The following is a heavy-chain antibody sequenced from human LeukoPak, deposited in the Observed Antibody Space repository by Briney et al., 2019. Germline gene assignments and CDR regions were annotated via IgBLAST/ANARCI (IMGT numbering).Heavy chain of an antibody. CDR1: GDSLSSNSVA. CDR2: KFYRSKLYY. Sequence: SQTLSLTCALSGDSLSSNSVAWHWLRQSPSSGLEWLEKKFYRSKLYYDYAVSVKSRITVTPDTSKNQFSLELNSVTPEDTAVYYCARWNHDQAHLDCWGQGALVTVSS. V-gene: IGHV6-1*01. CDR3: ARWNHDQAHLDC. J-gene: IGHJ4*02. D-gene: IGHD1-1*01.